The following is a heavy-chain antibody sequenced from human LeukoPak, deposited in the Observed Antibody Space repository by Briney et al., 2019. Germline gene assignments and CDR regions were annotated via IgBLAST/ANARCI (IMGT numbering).Heavy chain of an antibody. D-gene: IGHD2-15*01. J-gene: IGHJ4*02. Sequence: ASVKVSCKASGYTFTGYYMHWVRQAPGQGLEWMGWINPNSGGTNYAQKFQGRVTITADKSTSTAYMELSSLRSEDTAVYYCATQDSFQGDYWGQGTLVTVSS. CDR3: ATQDSFQGDY. CDR1: GYTFTGYY. V-gene: IGHV1-2*02. CDR2: INPNSGGT.